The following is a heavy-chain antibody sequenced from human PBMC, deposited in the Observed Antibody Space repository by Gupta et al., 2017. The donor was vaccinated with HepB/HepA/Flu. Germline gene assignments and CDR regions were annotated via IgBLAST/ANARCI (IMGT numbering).Heavy chain of an antibody. D-gene: IGHD3-10*01. CDR3: ARCGLPGPHYYFYMEV. CDR1: GYTFSDYY. J-gene: IGHJ6*03. V-gene: IGHV1-46*01. Sequence: QVQLVQSGAEVKKPGASVKVSCKTSGYTFSDYYLHWVRQAPGQGLDWMGVINPSSGRTGYAQKFQGRLTMAIDTSTSTLYMELSSLRSEDTAVYYCARCGLPGPHYYFYMEVWGRGTTVTVSS. CDR2: INPSSGRT.